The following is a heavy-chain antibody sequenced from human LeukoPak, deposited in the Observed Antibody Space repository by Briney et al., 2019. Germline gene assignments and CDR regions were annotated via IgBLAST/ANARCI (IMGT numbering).Heavy chain of an antibody. CDR1: GGSISSYY. J-gene: IGHJ4*02. D-gene: IGHD2-21*02. Sequence: SETLSLTCTVSGGSISSYYWSWIRQPPGKALEWIGYIYYSGSTNYNPSLKSRVTISVDTSKNQFSLKLSSVTAADTAVYYCARGPPYIVVVTPIGFFHYWGQGTLVTVSS. V-gene: IGHV4-59*12. CDR2: IYYSGST. CDR3: ARGPPYIVVVTPIGFFHY.